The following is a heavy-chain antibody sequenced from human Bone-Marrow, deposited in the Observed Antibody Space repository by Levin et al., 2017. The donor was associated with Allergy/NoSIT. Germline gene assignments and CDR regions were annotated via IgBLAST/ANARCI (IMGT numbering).Heavy chain of an antibody. CDR3: ARHGAECGDACYPLDY. D-gene: IGHD2-21*02. Sequence: SETLSLTCTVSGGSVNNYYWSWIRQTPGKGLEWIAYIRNTGGTNYNPSLKSRVTISVDTSNDQISLKLTSVTAADTAVYYCARHGAECGDACYPLDYWGQGTLVTVSS. V-gene: IGHV4-59*08. J-gene: IGHJ4*02. CDR1: GGSVNNYY. CDR2: IRNTGGT.